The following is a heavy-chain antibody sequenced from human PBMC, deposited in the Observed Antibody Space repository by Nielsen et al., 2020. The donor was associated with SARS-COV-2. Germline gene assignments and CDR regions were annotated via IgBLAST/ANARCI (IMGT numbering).Heavy chain of an antibody. D-gene: IGHD4-17*01. Sequence: ASVKVSCKASGYTHISYTFSWVRQAPGQGLEWVGWISSYNGNTDYAQSLQGRVTMTTDTSTSTAYLEVRSLRSDDTAVYYCATSFGTTEPFYFDYWGQGTLVTVSS. V-gene: IGHV1-18*04. CDR2: ISSYNGNT. CDR1: GYTHISYT. J-gene: IGHJ4*02. CDR3: ATSFGTTEPFYFDY.